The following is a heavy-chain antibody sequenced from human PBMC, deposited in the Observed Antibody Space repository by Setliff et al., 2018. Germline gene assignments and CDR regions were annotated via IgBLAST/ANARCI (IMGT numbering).Heavy chain of an antibody. CDR2: ISPYYGST. J-gene: IGHJ6*03. Sequence: ASVKVSCKTSGYSFTVFGISWVRQAPGQGLEWMGWISPYYGSTNYAQKFQGRVTIITDESTSTAYMQLSSLGSEDTAVYYCVREGVDSRSSTDYRYYMDVWGEGTTVTVSS. CDR1: GYSFTVFG. CDR3: VREGVDSRSSTDYRYYMDV. D-gene: IGHD3-22*01. V-gene: IGHV1-18*01.